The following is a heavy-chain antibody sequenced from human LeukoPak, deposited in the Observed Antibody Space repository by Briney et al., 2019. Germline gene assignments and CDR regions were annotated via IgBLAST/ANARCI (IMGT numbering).Heavy chain of an antibody. D-gene: IGHD2/OR15-2a*01. V-gene: IGHV3-11*01. J-gene: IGHJ6*02. CDR3: ASEVVIVPDYYYYGLDV. Sequence: GGSLRLSCAASGFTFSDYYMTWIRQAPGKGLEWISFISSSGDSLYYADSVEGRFTISRDNAQGSVYLQMNSLRAEDTAVYYCASEVVIVPDYYYYGLDVWGQGTTVTVSS. CDR2: ISSSGDSL. CDR1: GFTFSDYY.